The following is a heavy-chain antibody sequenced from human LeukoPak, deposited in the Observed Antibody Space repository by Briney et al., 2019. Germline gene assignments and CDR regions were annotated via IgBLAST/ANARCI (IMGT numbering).Heavy chain of an antibody. Sequence: PSETLSLTCAVYGGSFSGYYWSWIRQPPGKGLEWIGEINHSGSTNYNPSLKSRVTISVDTSKNQFSLKLSSVTAADTAVYYCAGEVHDYVGGGTRPVVYGGQGPLAT. CDR2: INHSGST. V-gene: IGHV4-34*01. CDR1: GGSFSGYY. CDR3: AGEVHDYVGGGTRPVVY. J-gene: IGHJ4*02. D-gene: IGHD3-16*01.